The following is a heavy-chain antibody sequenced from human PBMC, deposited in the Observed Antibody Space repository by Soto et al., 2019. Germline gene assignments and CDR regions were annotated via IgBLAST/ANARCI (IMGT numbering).Heavy chain of an antibody. J-gene: IGHJ6*02. Sequence: GGSLRLSCATSGFTFSGFDMHWVRQVPGKGLEWVSAIGAARDPYYLGSVKGRFTISRENAKNSVYLQMSDLRAGDSAVYYCARAYTGRLPRRADYYYAMDVWGQGTTVTVSS. D-gene: IGHD2-2*02. V-gene: IGHV3-13*05. CDR1: GFTFSGFD. CDR2: IGAARDP. CDR3: ARAYTGRLPRRADYYYAMDV.